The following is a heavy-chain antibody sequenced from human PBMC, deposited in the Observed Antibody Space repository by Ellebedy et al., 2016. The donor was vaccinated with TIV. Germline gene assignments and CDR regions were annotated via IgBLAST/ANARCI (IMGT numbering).Heavy chain of an antibody. J-gene: IGHJ1*01. Sequence: GESLKISXAASGFIFSNYGMHWVRQAPGKGLEWVALIWYDGGQKYYAESVSGRFTISRDNSKNTLYLQMNSLRVEDTALYFCVRDGNTYGSAPFEYFHHWGQGTLVTVSS. CDR3: VRDGNTYGSAPFEYFHH. CDR2: IWYDGGQK. V-gene: IGHV3-33*01. CDR1: GFIFSNYG. D-gene: IGHD3-10*01.